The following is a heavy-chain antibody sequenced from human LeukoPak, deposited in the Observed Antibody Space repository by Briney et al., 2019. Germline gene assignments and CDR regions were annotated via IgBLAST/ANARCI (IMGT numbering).Heavy chain of an antibody. J-gene: IGHJ4*02. D-gene: IGHD3-10*01. CDR3: ARDVRKQGLWS. CDR2: IYSGDRT. CDR1: GFTSSSYW. Sequence: SGGSLRLSCAASGFTSSSYWMHWVRQAPGKGLVWVSIIYSGDRTDYADSLKDRFTISRDTSKNTLYLQMSSLRAEDTAVYYCARDVRKQGLWSWGQGTLVTVSS. V-gene: IGHV3-66*01.